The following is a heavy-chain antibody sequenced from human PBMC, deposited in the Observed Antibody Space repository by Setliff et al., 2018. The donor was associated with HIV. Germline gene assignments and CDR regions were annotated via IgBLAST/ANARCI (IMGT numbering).Heavy chain of an antibody. D-gene: IGHD5-12*01. Sequence: PSETLSLTCTVAGYSISSGYYWSWIRQPPGKGLEWTGEIIHSGGTNYNPSLKSRVTISVDTSKNQFSLKLSSVTAADTAVYYCARRSGYAEDYWGQGTLVTVSS. CDR3: ARRSGYAEDY. CDR1: GYSISSGYY. CDR2: IIHSGGT. J-gene: IGHJ4*02. V-gene: IGHV4-34*12.